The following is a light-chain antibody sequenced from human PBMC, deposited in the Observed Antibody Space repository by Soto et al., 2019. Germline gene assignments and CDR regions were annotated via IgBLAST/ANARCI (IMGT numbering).Light chain of an antibody. CDR2: AAS. Sequence: IQLTQSPSSLSASVGDRVTITCRASQGISSYLAWYQQKPGKAPKLLIYAASTLQSGVPSRFSGSGSGTDFTLTISRQQPEDFPTYYCQQLNSYPQTFGQGTKLEIK. CDR1: QGISSY. J-gene: IGKJ2*01. V-gene: IGKV1-9*01. CDR3: QQLNSYPQT.